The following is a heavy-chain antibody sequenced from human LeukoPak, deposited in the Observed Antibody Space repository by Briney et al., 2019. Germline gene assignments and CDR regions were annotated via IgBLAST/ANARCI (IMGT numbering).Heavy chain of an antibody. Sequence: GGSLRLSCAASGFTFSSYGLHWVRQAPGKGLVWVSRINTDGSSTSYADSVKGRFTFSRDNAKNTLYLQMNSLRAEDTAVYYCAKPCSSGCGWGQGTLVTVSS. D-gene: IGHD6-19*01. V-gene: IGHV3-74*01. CDR1: GFTFSSYG. CDR2: INTDGSST. J-gene: IGHJ4*02. CDR3: AKPCSSGCG.